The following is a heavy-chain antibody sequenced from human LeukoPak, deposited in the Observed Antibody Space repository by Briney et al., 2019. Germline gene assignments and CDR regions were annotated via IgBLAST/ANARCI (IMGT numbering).Heavy chain of an antibody. CDR1: GYTFTGYY. CDR2: INPNSGGT. D-gene: IGHD2-2*03. Sequence: ASVKVSCKASGYTFTGYYMHWVRQAPGQGLEWMGWINPNSGGTNYAQKFQGRVTMTRDTSTSTAYMELSRPRSDDTAVYYCASGRGYCSSTSCFNWFDPWGQGTLVTVSS. V-gene: IGHV1-2*02. J-gene: IGHJ5*02. CDR3: ASGRGYCSSTSCFNWFDP.